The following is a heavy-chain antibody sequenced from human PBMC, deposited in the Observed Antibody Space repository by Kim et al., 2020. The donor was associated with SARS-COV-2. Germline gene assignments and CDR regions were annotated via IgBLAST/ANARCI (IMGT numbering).Heavy chain of an antibody. V-gene: IGHV3-23*01. CDR3: AKDHSGLPLYYYGMDV. CDR2: ISGSGGST. D-gene: IGHD6-19*01. J-gene: IGHJ6*02. Sequence: GGSLRLSCAASGFTFSSYAMSWVRQAPGKGLEWVSAISGSGGSTYYADSVKGRFTISRDNSKNTLYLQMNSLRAEDTAVYYCAKDHSGLPLYYYGMDVWGPAATVTVPS. CDR1: GFTFSSYA.